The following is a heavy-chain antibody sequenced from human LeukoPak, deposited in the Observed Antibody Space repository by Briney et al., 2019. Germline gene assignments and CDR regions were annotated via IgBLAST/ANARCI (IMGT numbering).Heavy chain of an antibody. D-gene: IGHD6-19*01. J-gene: IGHJ3*01. V-gene: IGHV3-23*01. CDR3: AKDLALAGTGGGFDA. Sequence: GGSLRLSCAASGFTFTTYAIGWVRQPPGKGLEWVSGISGDGDKAYYADSVNGRFTISRDNSRNTVSLHMSSLRAEDTALYYCAKDLALAGTGGGFDAWGQGTRVAVSS. CDR1: GFTFTTYA. CDR2: ISGDGDKA.